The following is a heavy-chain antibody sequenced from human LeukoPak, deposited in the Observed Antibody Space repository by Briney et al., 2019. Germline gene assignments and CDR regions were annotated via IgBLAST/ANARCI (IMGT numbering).Heavy chain of an antibody. CDR2: IYYSGST. V-gene: IGHV4-39*01. CDR1: GGSISSSSYY. CDR3: ATSRQLLDNWFDP. J-gene: IGHJ5*02. Sequence: SETLSLTCTVSGGSISSSSYYWGWIRQPPGRGLEWIGSIYYSGSTYYNPSLKSRLTISVDTSKNQFSLKLSSVTAADTAVYYCATSRQLLDNWFDPWGQGTLVTVSS. D-gene: IGHD2-2*01.